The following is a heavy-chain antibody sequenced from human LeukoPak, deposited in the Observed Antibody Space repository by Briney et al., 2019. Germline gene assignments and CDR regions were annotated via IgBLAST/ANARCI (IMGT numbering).Heavy chain of an antibody. D-gene: IGHD3-16*02. J-gene: IGHJ4*02. V-gene: IGHV3-7*01. CDR3: AKGVALKVITYYFDY. Sequence: PGGSLRLSCAASGFTFSSYWMSWVRQAPGKGLEWVANIKQDGSEKYYVDSVKGRFTISRDNSKNTLYLQMNSLRAEDTAVYYCAKGVALKVITYYFDYWGQGTLVTVSS. CDR1: GFTFSSYW. CDR2: IKQDGSEK.